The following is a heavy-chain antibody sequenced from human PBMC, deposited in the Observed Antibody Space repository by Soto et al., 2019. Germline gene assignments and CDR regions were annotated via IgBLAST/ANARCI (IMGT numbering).Heavy chain of an antibody. CDR1: GFAFSTYA. D-gene: IGHD6-13*01. CDR3: AKVTKRAAAGRYEYYKYGMDV. Sequence: VGSLRLSCAASGFAFSTYAMTWVRQAPGKGLEWVSVISGSGGSSYYAASVKGRFTISRDNSKNTLYLQMNGLRAEDTALYYCAKVTKRAAAGRYEYYKYGMDVWGQGTTVTVSS. J-gene: IGHJ6*02. V-gene: IGHV3-23*01. CDR2: ISGSGGSS.